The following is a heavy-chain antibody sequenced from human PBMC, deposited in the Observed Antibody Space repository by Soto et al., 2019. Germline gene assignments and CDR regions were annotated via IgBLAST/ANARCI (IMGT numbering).Heavy chain of an antibody. V-gene: IGHV4-30-2*01. Sequence: QLQLQESGSGLVKPSQTLSLTCSISGDSINSGAFSWTWIRQPPGKGLEWIGCIFHSATTYYNPSLRRRVTISGDRSKSQFSLNLSSVTAADTAVYFCARGIVLAGIHYFDSWGQGMLVTVSS. CDR2: IFHSATT. J-gene: IGHJ4*02. CDR3: ARGIVLAGIHYFDS. CDR1: GDSINSGAFS. D-gene: IGHD6-19*01.